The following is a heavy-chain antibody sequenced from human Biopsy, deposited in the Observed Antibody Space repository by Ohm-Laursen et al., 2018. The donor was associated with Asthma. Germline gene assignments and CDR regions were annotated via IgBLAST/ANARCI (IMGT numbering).Heavy chain of an antibody. CDR1: GGTFNTYV. D-gene: IGHD2-2*01. CDR2: INSVFGTT. J-gene: IGHJ4*02. V-gene: IGHV1-69*13. Sequence: SVTVSCKSLGGTFNTYVIGWVRQAPGQGLEWMGGINSVFGTTTYPQKFQDRVTITADDSASTVYMELSSLRSEDTAVYYCARKAGSCISRTCYSLDFWGQGTLVTVSS. CDR3: ARKAGSCISRTCYSLDF.